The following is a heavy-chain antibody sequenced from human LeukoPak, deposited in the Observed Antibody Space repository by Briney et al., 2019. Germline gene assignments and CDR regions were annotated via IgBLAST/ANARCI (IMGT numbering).Heavy chain of an antibody. CDR2: ILYDASNT. CDR1: GCSFRHYG. D-gene: IGHD3-16*01. V-gene: IGHV3-33*01. J-gene: IGHJ5*02. CDR3: ARDLDIRWPQYDS. Sequence: PGRSLTLSCASSGCSFRHYGLHWVRQTPGKGLEGVGGILYDASNTLYADSLMGRFAISRDNSKSTLSLQMDSLRADDTAVYYGARDLDIRWPQYDSWGQGTLVIVSS.